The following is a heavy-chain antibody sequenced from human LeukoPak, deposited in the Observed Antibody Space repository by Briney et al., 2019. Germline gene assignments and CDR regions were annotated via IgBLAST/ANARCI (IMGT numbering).Heavy chain of an antibody. CDR1: GGSISSGGYY. J-gene: IGHJ4*02. D-gene: IGHD1-26*01. Sequence: SQTLSLTCTVSGGSISSGGYYWSWIRQPPGKGLEWIGYIYHSGSTYYNPSLKSRVTISVDRSKNQFSLKLSSVTAADTAVYYCARGSVRGLDYWGQGTLVTVSS. V-gene: IGHV4-30-2*01. CDR3: ARGSVRGLDY. CDR2: IYHSGST.